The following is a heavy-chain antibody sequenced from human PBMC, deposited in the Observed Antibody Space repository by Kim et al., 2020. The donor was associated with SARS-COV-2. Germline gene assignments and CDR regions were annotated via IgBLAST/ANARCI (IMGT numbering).Heavy chain of an antibody. J-gene: IGHJ2*01. CDR3: ARSEMGSGSYYGETWYFDL. Sequence: GGSLRLSCAASGFTFDDYGMSWVRQAPGKGLEWVSGINWNGGSTGYADSVKGRFTISRDNAKNSLYLQMNSLRAEDTALYHCARSEMGSGSYYGETWYFDLWGRGTLVTVSS. V-gene: IGHV3-20*01. CDR2: INWNGGST. D-gene: IGHD1-26*01. CDR1: GFTFDDYG.